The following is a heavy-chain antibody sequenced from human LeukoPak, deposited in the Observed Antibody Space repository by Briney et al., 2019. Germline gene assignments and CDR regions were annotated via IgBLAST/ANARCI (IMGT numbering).Heavy chain of an antibody. CDR3: ARGLGIQWLGPNFDY. CDR1: SGSISSNY. Sequence: SETLSLACPISSGSISSNYWGWVRQPPRKGLEWIGYIYYSGSTNYNPSLKSRVTISVDTSKNQFSLKLSSVTAADTAVYYCARGLGIQWLGPNFDYWGQGTLVTVSS. V-gene: IGHV4-59*01. CDR2: IYYSGST. J-gene: IGHJ4*02. D-gene: IGHD6-19*01.